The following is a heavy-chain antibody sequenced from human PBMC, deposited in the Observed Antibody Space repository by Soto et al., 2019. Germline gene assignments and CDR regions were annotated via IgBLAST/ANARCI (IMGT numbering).Heavy chain of an antibody. CDR3: ARHIPYIDEWSRHHDAFDI. V-gene: IGHV1-69*01. Sequence: QVQLVQSGAEVKKPGSSVKVSCKASGGTFSSYAISWVRQAPGQGLEWMGGIIPIFGTANYAQKFQGRVTITADESTSTAYMELSSLRSEDTAVYYCARHIPYIDEWSRHHDAFDIWGQGTMVTVSS. CDR2: IIPIFGTA. D-gene: IGHD3-3*01. CDR1: GGTFSSYA. J-gene: IGHJ3*02.